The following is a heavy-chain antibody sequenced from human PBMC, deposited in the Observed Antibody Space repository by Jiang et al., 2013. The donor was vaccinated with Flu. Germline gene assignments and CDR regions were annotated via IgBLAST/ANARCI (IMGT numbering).Heavy chain of an antibody. CDR3: AKSGAGFPYGMDV. J-gene: IGHJ6*02. V-gene: IGHV4-59*13. Sequence: SISSYYWNWFRQSPRKGLEWIGYVYDIGSPSYSTSLKSRVTISVDTSKNQFSLRLNSVTAADTAVYYCAKSGAGFPYGMDVWGQGTTVFVSS. CDR1: SISSYY. D-gene: IGHD1-14*01. CDR2: VYDIGSP.